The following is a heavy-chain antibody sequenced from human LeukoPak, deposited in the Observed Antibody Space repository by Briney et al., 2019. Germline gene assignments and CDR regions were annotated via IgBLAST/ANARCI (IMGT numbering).Heavy chain of an antibody. CDR3: ARKAAAGQYFDY. V-gene: IGHV4-4*07. Sequence: SETLSLTCIVSGDSITPYSWSWIRQSAGKGLEWIGRMYVYGTINYNPSLESRVTMSADTSKNQLSLKLLSVTAADTAVYYCARKAAAGQYFDYWGQGTLATVSS. CDR1: GDSITPYS. CDR2: MYVYGTI. D-gene: IGHD6-13*01. J-gene: IGHJ4*02.